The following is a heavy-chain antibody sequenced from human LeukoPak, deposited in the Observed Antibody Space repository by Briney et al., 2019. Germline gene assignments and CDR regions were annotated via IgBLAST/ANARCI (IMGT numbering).Heavy chain of an antibody. CDR1: GFTFSSYA. CDR3: ARGIQPPKYYGSGSDTFDI. Sequence: GRSLRLSCAASGFTFSSYAMHWVRQAPGKGLEWVAVISYDGSNKYYADSVKGRFTISRGNSKNTLYLQMNSLRAEDTAVYYCARGIQPPKYYGSGSDTFDIWGQGTMVTVSS. D-gene: IGHD3-10*01. V-gene: IGHV3-30-3*01. CDR2: ISYDGSNK. J-gene: IGHJ3*02.